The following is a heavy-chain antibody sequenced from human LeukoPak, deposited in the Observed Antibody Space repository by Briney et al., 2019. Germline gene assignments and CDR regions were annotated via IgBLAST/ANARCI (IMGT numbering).Heavy chain of an antibody. CDR3: ARLSSGWLIDP. V-gene: IGHV3-33*01. CDR1: GFTFSSYG. D-gene: IGHD6-19*01. J-gene: IGHJ5*02. Sequence: GSSLRLSCAASGFTFSSYGMHWVRQAQANGLEWVAVIWSDGSNKYYADSVKGRFTISRDNSKNTLYLQMNSLRVEDTAVYYCARLSSGWLIDPWGQGTLVTVSS. CDR2: IWSDGSNK.